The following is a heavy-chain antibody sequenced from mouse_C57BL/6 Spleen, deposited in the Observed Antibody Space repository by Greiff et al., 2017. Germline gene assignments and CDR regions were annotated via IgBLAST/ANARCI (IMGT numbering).Heavy chain of an antibody. Sequence: QVQLQQSGAELVRPGASVTLSCKASGYTFTDYEMHWVKQTPVHGLEWIGAIDPETGGTAYNQKFKGKAILTADKSSSTAYMELRSLTSEDSAVYYCTRWNYYGSSSSWFAYWGQGTLVTVSA. J-gene: IGHJ3*01. D-gene: IGHD1-1*01. CDR1: GYTFTDYE. V-gene: IGHV1-15*01. CDR3: TRWNYYGSSSSWFAY. CDR2: IDPETGGT.